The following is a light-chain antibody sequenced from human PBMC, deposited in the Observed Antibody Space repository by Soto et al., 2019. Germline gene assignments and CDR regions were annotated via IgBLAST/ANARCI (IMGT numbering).Light chain of an antibody. CDR1: QTISGF. CDR3: QQSYTTLGT. CDR2: SAS. V-gene: IGKV1-39*01. Sequence: DIQMTQSPSSLSAFVGDRVTITCRASQTISGFLNWYLQKPGKAPGLLIYSASTLQSGVPSRFSGSGSGTEFTLTISSLQPEDFATYYCQQSYTTLGTFGQGTTVEIK. J-gene: IGKJ1*01.